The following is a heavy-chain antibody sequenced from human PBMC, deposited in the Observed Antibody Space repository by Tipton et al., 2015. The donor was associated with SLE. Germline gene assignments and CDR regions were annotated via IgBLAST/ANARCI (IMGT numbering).Heavy chain of an antibody. Sequence: QVQLVQSGPEVKKPGSSVRVSCKASGGTFSSYAISWVRQAPGQGLEWMGGITPIFGTANYAQKFQGRVTITTDESTSTAYMELSSLRSEDTAVYYCARGRGAARPFDSWGQGTLVTVSS. CDR2: ITPIFGTA. V-gene: IGHV1-69*01. D-gene: IGHD6-6*01. CDR1: GGTFSSYA. J-gene: IGHJ4*02. CDR3: ARGRGAARPFDS.